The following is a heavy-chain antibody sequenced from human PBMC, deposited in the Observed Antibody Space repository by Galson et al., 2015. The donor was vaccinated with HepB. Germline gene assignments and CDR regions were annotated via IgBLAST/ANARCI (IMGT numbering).Heavy chain of an antibody. D-gene: IGHD6-13*01. CDR1: GFTFSSYS. CDR2: SSSSSSYI. CDR3: ARIPTRGWQLDPTDSGV. J-gene: IGHJ6*04. V-gene: IGHV3-21*01. Sequence: SLRLSCAASGFTFSSYSMNWVRQAPGKGLEWVSSSSSSSSYIYYADSVKGRFTISRDNAKNPLYLQMNSLRAEDTAVYYCARIPTRGWQLDPTDSGVWGKGATVTVSS.